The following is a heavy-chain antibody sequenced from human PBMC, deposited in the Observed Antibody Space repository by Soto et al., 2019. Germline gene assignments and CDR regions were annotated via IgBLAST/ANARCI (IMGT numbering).Heavy chain of an antibody. CDR2: INHSGST. CDR3: ARGLISGGYYSGGWYYFDY. CDR1: GGSFSGYI. Sequence: QVQLQQWGAGLLKPSETLSLTCAVYGGSFSGYIWTWIRQPPGKGLQWIGQINHSGSTYYNPPLKSRVTISADPSNNHFARELSSATAADTAVYYCARGLISGGYYSGGWYYFDYWGQGTLVTVSS. D-gene: IGHD1-26*01. V-gene: IGHV4-34*01. J-gene: IGHJ4*02.